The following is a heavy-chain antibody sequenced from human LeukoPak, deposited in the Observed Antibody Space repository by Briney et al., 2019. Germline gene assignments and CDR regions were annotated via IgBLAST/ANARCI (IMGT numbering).Heavy chain of an antibody. J-gene: IGHJ4*02. CDR2: INPIGGST. Sequence: GASVKVSCKASGYTFTTYYIHWVRQAPGQGLEWMGIINPIGGSTTYAQKFQGRVTMTRDTSTSTVFMEVNSLRSEDTAVYYCALYSSTWYWGQGTLVTVSS. CDR3: ALYSSTWY. V-gene: IGHV1-46*01. D-gene: IGHD6-13*01. CDR1: GYTFTTYY.